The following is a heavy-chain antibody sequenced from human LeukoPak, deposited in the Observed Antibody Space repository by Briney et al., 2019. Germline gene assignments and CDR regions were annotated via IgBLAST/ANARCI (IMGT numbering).Heavy chain of an antibody. D-gene: IGHD4-11*01. J-gene: IGHJ6*03. Sequence: GVSLRLSCAASGFTFTDFYMSWIRQAPGKGLEWVSYISISGTTKYYADSVKGRFTFSRDNAKNSLYLQMNSLRAEDTAVYYCARVDYSNYLLIYYYYYMDVWGKGTTVTVSS. CDR2: ISISGTTK. CDR3: ARVDYSNYLLIYYYYYMDV. CDR1: GFTFTDFY. V-gene: IGHV3-11*01.